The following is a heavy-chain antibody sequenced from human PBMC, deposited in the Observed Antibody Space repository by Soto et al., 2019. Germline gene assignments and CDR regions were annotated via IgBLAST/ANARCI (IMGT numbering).Heavy chain of an antibody. V-gene: IGHV3-21*06. CDR2: ISPSSSFL. D-gene: IGHD3-10*01. CDR3: ARVGTDYGSGSPYYSDY. CDR1: GFSFRSYY. J-gene: IGHJ4*02. Sequence: EVQLVESGGGLVKPGGSLRLSCAASGFSFRSYYLNWVRQAPGRGLEWVSSISPSSSFLSYADSVKGRFPISRDNAKSSVHLQMNSLRAEDTAVYFCARVGTDYGSGSPYYSDYWGQGTLVTVSS.